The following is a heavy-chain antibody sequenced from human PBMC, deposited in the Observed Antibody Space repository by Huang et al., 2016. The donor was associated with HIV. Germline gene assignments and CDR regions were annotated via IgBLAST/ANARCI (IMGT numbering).Heavy chain of an antibody. Sequence: QVQLQESGPGLVKPSETLSLTCNVSGGSISSFYWSWIRQSPGKGLDWIGYGYYSGGNSNPSRESRVTLSVDTSKSQFSLQLTSVTAADTAVYFCARSQSRYATTWPYYFDYWGQGILVTVSS. CDR1: GGSISSFY. D-gene: IGHD2-8*01. CDR2: GYYSGG. V-gene: IGHV4-59*01. J-gene: IGHJ4*02. CDR3: ARSQSRYATTWPYYFDY.